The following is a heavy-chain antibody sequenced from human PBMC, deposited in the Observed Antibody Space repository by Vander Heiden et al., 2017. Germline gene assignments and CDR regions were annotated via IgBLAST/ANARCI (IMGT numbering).Heavy chain of an antibody. CDR1: GGSISSSSYY. Sequence: QLQLQESGPGLVKPSETLSLTCTVSGGSISSSSYYWGWIRQPPGKGLECIGSIYYSGSTYYNPSLKSRVTISVDTSKNQFSLKLSSVTAADTAVYYCARLRLYYDYVWGSFSTPAYFDLWGRGTLVTVSS. D-gene: IGHD3-16*01. V-gene: IGHV4-39*01. CDR2: IYYSGST. CDR3: ARLRLYYDYVWGSFSTPAYFDL. J-gene: IGHJ2*01.